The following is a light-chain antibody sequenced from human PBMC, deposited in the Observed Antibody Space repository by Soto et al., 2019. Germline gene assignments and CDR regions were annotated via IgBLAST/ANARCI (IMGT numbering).Light chain of an antibody. CDR3: SSYSSSSTAV. Sequence: QSALTQPASVSGSPGQSITISCTGTSSDVGGYNYVSWYQQHPGKAPKLIIYDVSNRPSGVSYRFSGSKSGNTPSLTISGLQAEDEADYYCSSYSSSSTAVFGGGTKLTVL. CDR2: DVS. CDR1: SSDVGGYNY. J-gene: IGLJ3*02. V-gene: IGLV2-14*01.